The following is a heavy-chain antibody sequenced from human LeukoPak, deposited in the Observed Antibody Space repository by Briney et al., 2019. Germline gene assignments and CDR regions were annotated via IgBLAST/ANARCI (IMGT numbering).Heavy chain of an antibody. CDR1: GFTFSTYW. CDR2: IKQDGSEK. D-gene: IGHD6-13*01. V-gene: IGHV3-7*01. CDR3: AIAGSWAWSSYMDV. J-gene: IGHJ6*03. Sequence: GGSLRLSCAASGFTFSTYWMSWVRQAPGKGLEWVANIKQDGSEKDYVDSVKGRFTISRDNAKNSLYLQMNSLRAEDTAVYYCAIAGSWAWSSYMDVWGKGTTVTVSS.